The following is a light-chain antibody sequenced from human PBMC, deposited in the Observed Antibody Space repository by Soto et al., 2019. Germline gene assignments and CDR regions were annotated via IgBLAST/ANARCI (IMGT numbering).Light chain of an antibody. CDR2: DAT. V-gene: IGKV3-11*01. J-gene: IGKJ4*01. CDR1: QSVSTH. CDR3: QQRTEWPLT. Sequence: EIVLTQSPATLSLSPGERATLSCRASQSVSTHLGWYQQKPGQAPSLLIFDATNRASGIPARFSGSGSGTDFTLTISSLEPEDFAVYYCQQRTEWPLTFGGGTRVEIK.